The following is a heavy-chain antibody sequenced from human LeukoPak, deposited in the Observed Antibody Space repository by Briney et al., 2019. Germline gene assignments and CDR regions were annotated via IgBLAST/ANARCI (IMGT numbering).Heavy chain of an antibody. J-gene: IGHJ2*01. CDR1: GGSISSYY. CDR3: ARVTGSSWSYWYFDL. V-gene: IGHV4-4*07. Sequence: PSETLSLTCTVSGGSISSYYWSWIRQPAGKGLEWIGRIYTSGSINYNPSLKSRVTMSVETSKNQFSLKLNSVTAADTAVYFCARVTGSSWSYWYFDLWGRGTLVTVSS. CDR2: IYTSGSI. D-gene: IGHD6-13*01.